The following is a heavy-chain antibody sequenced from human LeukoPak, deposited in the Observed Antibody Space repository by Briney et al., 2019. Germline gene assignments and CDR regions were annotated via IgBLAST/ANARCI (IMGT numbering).Heavy chain of an antibody. CDR2: ISGGGGGT. CDR1: EFTFSNYA. J-gene: IGHJ5*02. D-gene: IGHD1-14*01. V-gene: IGHV3-23*01. CDR3: AKGCGIERYHWTDP. Sequence: PGGSLRLSCAASEFTFSNYAMNWVRQAPGKGLEWVAGISGGGGGTYYADSVKGRFTISRDNSKNTLYLQMDSLRADDTALYYYAKGCGIERYHWTDPWGQGTLVTVSS.